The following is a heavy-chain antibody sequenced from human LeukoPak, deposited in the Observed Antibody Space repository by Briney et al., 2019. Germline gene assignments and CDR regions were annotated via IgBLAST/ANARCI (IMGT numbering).Heavy chain of an antibody. D-gene: IGHD1-14*01. CDR2: ISYDGSNK. CDR1: GFTFSSYG. CDR3: ATPTGLGYYYGMDV. V-gene: IGHV3-30*03. Sequence: PTGGSLRLSCAASGFTFSSYGMHWVRQAPGKGLEWVAVISYDGSNKYYAGSVKGRFTISRDNSKNTLYLQMNSLRAEDTAVYYCATPTGLGYYYGMDVWGQGTTVTVSS. J-gene: IGHJ6*02.